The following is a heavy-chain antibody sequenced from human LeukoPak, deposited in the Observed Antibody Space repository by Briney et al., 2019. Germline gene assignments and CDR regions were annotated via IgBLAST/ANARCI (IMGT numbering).Heavy chain of an antibody. J-gene: IGHJ4*02. Sequence: GGSLRLSCAASGFTFSSYSMNWVRQAPGKGLEWVSSISSSSSYIYYADSVKGRFTISRDNAKNSLYLQMNSLRAEDTAVYYCARDFVEGARYCSSTSCSVADYWGQGTLVIVSS. CDR2: ISSSSSYI. V-gene: IGHV3-21*01. CDR3: ARDFVEGARYCSSTSCSVADY. CDR1: GFTFSSYS. D-gene: IGHD2-2*01.